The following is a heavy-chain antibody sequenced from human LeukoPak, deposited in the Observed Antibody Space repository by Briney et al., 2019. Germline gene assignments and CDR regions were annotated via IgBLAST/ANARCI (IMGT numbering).Heavy chain of an antibody. Sequence: ASVKVSCKASGYTFTSYDINWVRQATGQGLEWMGWMNPNSGNTGYAQKFQGRVTMTTDTSTSIAYMELRSLRSDDTAVYYCARRASPDDAFDIWGQGTMVTVSS. CDR3: ARRASPDDAFDI. V-gene: IGHV1-8*01. D-gene: IGHD1-14*01. CDR2: MNPNSGNT. J-gene: IGHJ3*02. CDR1: GYTFTSYD.